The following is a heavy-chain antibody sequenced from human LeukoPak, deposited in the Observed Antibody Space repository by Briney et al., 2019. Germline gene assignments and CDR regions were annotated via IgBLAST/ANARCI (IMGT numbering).Heavy chain of an antibody. CDR2: ISWYSGSI. V-gene: IGHV3-9*03. D-gene: IGHD3-22*01. J-gene: IGHJ3*02. Sequence: GRSLRLSCAASGFTFDDYAMHWVRQAPGKGLEWVSGISWYSGSIGYADSVKGRLTISRDNAKNSLYLQMNSLRAEDMALYYCAKAAAYDSAMGAFDIWGQGTMVTVSS. CDR3: AKAAAYDSAMGAFDI. CDR1: GFTFDDYA.